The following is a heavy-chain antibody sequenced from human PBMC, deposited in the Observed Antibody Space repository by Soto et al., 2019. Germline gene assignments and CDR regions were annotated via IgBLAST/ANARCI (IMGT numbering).Heavy chain of an antibody. CDR3: VRGAVLENYYGMDV. V-gene: IGHV1-69*05. CDR1: GGTFSSYA. Sequence: SVKVSCKASGGTFSSYAISWVRQAPGQGLEWMGGIIPIFGTANYAQTLKGRVTVTRDTSTSTVYMELSSLRIEDTAVYYCVRGAVLENYYGMDVWGQGTTVTVSS. D-gene: IGHD6-19*01. J-gene: IGHJ6*02. CDR2: IIPIFGTA.